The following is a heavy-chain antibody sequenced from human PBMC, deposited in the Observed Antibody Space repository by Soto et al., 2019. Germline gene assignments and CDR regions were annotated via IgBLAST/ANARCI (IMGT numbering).Heavy chain of an antibody. J-gene: IGHJ4*02. Sequence: PSETLSLTCTVSGGSISSSNSYWGWIRQPPGKGLEWIGSIYYSGSTYYNPSLKSRVSISVDTSKNQFSLKLSSVTAADTALYFCARHDNMTLGSQYLDSWGPGTLVTVSS. V-gene: IGHV4-39*07. CDR3: ARHDNMTLGSQYLDS. CDR1: GGSISSSNSY. D-gene: IGHD1-1*01. CDR2: IYYSGST.